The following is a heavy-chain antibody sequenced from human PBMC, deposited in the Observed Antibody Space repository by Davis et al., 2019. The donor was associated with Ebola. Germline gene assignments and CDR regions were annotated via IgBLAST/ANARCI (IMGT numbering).Heavy chain of an antibody. D-gene: IGHD6-6*01. Sequence: AASVKVSCKASGYTFTSYAMHWVRQAPGQGLEWMGGIIPIFGTANYAQKFQGRVTITADESTSAAYMELSSLRSEDTAVYYCARDYWGTSSSFNWFDPWGQGTLVTVSS. J-gene: IGHJ5*02. CDR2: IIPIFGTA. V-gene: IGHV1-69*13. CDR3: ARDYWGTSSSFNWFDP. CDR1: GYTFTSYA.